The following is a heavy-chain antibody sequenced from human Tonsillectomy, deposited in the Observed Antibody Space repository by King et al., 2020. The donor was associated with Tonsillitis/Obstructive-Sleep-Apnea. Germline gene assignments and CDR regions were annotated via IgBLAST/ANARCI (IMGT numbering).Heavy chain of an antibody. J-gene: IGHJ4*02. V-gene: IGHV2-5*02. Sequence: TLKESGPTLVKPTQTLTLTCTFSGFSLNTSGVGVGWIRQPPGKALEWLALIYWDDDKRYSPSLKSRLTITKDTSKNQVVLTMTNMDPVDTATYYCAHRGGNYPIYCFDYWGQGTLVTVSS. CDR2: IYWDDDK. CDR1: GFSLNTSGVG. CDR3: AHRGGNYPIYCFDY. D-gene: IGHD5-24*01.